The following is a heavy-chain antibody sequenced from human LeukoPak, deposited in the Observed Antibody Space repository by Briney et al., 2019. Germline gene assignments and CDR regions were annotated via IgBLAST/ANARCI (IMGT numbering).Heavy chain of an antibody. J-gene: IGHJ3*02. CDR2: INPSGGST. CDR1: GYTFTSYY. D-gene: IGHD2-21*01. Sequence: ASVTVSCKASGYTFTSYYMHWVRQAPGQGLEWMGIINPSGGSTSYAQKFQGRVTMTRDMSTSTVYMELSSLRSEDTAVYYCARGRTARVMRRAFDIWGQGTMVTVSS. V-gene: IGHV1-46*01. CDR3: ARGRTARVMRRAFDI.